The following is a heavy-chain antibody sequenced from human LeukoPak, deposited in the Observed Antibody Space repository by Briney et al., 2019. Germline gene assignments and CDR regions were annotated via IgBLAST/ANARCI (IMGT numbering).Heavy chain of an antibody. V-gene: IGHV3-53*01. CDR3: AKPLGCSSTSCYGSDY. CDR2: IYSGGST. J-gene: IGHJ4*02. Sequence: GGSLRLSCAASRFTVSSNYMSWVRQAPGKGLEWVSVIYSGGSTYYADSVKGRFTISRDNSKNTLYLQMNSLRAEDTAVYYCAKPLGCSSTSCYGSDYWGQGTLVTVSS. CDR1: RFTVSSNY. D-gene: IGHD2-2*01.